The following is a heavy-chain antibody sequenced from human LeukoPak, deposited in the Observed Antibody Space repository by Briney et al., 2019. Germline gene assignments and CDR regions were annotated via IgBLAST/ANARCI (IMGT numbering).Heavy chain of an antibody. CDR3: ARDHGSGSYYTGYYYYMDV. D-gene: IGHD3-10*01. V-gene: IGHV3-30*01. CDR2: ISYDGSNK. Sequence: GGSLGLSCAASGFTFRSYAMHWVRQAPGRGLEWVAVISYDGSNKYYADSVKGRFTISRDNSKNTLYLQMNSLRAEDTAVYYCARDHGSGSYYTGYYYYMDVWGKGTTVTVSS. CDR1: GFTFRSYA. J-gene: IGHJ6*03.